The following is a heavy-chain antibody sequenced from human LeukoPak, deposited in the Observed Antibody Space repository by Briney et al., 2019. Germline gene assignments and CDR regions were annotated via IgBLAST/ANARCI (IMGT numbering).Heavy chain of an antibody. CDR2: ISANGGST. J-gene: IGHJ4*02. CDR3: AKETKTRGGPIDY. V-gene: IGHV3-23*01. CDR1: GFTLSSYA. D-gene: IGHD2-2*01. Sequence: PGGSLRLSCAASGFTLSSYAMSWVRQAPGKGLEWVSAISANGGSTYYADSVKGRFTISRDNSKNTLFLQMNSLRVEDTAVYYCAKETKTRGGPIDYWGQGTLVTVSS.